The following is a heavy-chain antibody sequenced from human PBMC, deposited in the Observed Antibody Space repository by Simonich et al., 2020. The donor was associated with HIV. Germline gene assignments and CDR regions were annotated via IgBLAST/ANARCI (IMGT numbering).Heavy chain of an antibody. D-gene: IGHD1-1*01. CDR3: ARPAGTGTLGFDP. J-gene: IGHJ5*02. V-gene: IGHV4-34*01. CDR1: GGSFSGYY. Sequence: QVQLQQWGAGLLKPSETLSLTCAVYGGSFSGYYWSWIRQPPGKGLEWIGEINHSGSTNYNPSLKSRVTISVDTSKNQVSLKLSSVTAADTAVYYCARPAGTGTLGFDPWGQGTLVTVSS. CDR2: INHSGST.